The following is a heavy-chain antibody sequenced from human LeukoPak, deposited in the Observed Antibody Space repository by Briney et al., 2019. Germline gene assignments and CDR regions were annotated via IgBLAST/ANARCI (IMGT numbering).Heavy chain of an antibody. V-gene: IGHV3-30*18. CDR2: ISYDGSNK. J-gene: IGHJ4*02. Sequence: PGRSLRLSCAASGFTFSSYGMHWVRQAPGKGLEWVAVISYDGSNKYYADSVKGRFTITRDNSKNTLYLQMNSLRAEDTAVYYCAKGRVIVVVPAAMIYWGQGTLVTVSP. CDR1: GFTFSSYG. D-gene: IGHD2-2*01. CDR3: AKGRVIVVVPAAMIY.